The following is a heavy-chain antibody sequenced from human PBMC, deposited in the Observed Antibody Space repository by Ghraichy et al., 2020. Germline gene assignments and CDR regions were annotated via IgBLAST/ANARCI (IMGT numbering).Heavy chain of an antibody. D-gene: IGHD3-9*01. CDR3: ARGSVSLTVSTPFGD. V-gene: IGHV4-61*08. J-gene: IGHJ4*02. Sequence: GSLRLSCSVSGGSVSSVGDYWSWIRQPPGKGLEWIGNIYYSGSTYYNPSLRSRVNISVDTSKNQFSLKLTSVSAADMGVCYCARGSVSLTVSTPFGDWGQGTLVTVSS. CDR1: GGSVSSVGDY. CDR2: IYYSGST.